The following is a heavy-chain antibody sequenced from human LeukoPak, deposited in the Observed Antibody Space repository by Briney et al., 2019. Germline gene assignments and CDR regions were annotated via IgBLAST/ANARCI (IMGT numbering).Heavy chain of an antibody. CDR1: GFTVSSNY. V-gene: IGHV3-53*01. J-gene: IGHJ4*02. CDR3: ARGGTLVRGGDPFDY. Sequence: LGGSLRLSCAASGFTVSSNYMSWVRQSPVKGLEWVSGLSGSGDRAYYTDSVKGRFTISRDNSKNTVYLQMNTLRAEDTALYYCARGGTLVRGGDPFDYWGQGTLVTVSS. CDR2: LSGSGDRA. D-gene: IGHD3-10*01.